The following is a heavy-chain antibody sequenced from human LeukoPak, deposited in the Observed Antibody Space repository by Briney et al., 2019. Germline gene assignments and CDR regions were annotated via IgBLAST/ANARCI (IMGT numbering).Heavy chain of an antibody. V-gene: IGHV1-18*01. CDR1: GYTFTSYG. J-gene: IGHJ4*02. D-gene: IGHD3-22*01. CDR2: ISAYNGNT. CDR3: ARASYYHDSSGFPDY. Sequence: ASVKVSCKASGYTFTSYGISWVRQAPGQGLEWMGWISAYNGNTNYAQKLQGRVTMTTDTSTSTAYMELRSLRSDDTAVYYCARASYYHDSSGFPDYWGQGTLVTVSS.